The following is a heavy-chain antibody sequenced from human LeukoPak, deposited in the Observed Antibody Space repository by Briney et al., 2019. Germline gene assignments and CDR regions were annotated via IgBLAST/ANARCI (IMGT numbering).Heavy chain of an antibody. CDR1: GYTFTSYD. D-gene: IGHD3-22*01. J-gene: IGHJ5*02. V-gene: IGHV1-8*01. CDR2: MNPNSGNT. Sequence: ASVKVSCKDSGYTFTSYDTNRVRQPTGQEVEGMGWMNPNSGNTGYAQKFQGRVTMTRNTSISTAYMELSSLRSEDTAVYYCARDGRGWDYYYDSSGYYDNWFDPWGQGTLVTVSS. CDR3: ARDGRGWDYYYDSSGYYDNWFDP.